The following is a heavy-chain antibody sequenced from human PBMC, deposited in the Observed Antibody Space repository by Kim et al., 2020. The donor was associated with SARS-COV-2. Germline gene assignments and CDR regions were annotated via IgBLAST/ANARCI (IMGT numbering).Heavy chain of an antibody. V-gene: IGHV3-74*01. Sequence: GGSLRLSCAASGFTFSGYGMHWVRQAPGKGLVWVSRSNPDGSSTFYADSVKGRFTISRDNAKNTLYLQMNSLRAEDTAVYYCARGAYCGMDVWGQGTTVTVSS. CDR3: ARGAYCGMDV. J-gene: IGHJ6*02. CDR2: SNPDGSST. CDR1: GFTFSGYG.